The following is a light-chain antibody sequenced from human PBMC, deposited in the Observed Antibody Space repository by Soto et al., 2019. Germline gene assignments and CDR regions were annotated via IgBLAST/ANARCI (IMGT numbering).Light chain of an antibody. CDR2: AAS. V-gene: IGKV1-12*01. Sequence: EIQMTQSPSSVSVSVGDRVTITCRASQGISSWLAWYQQKPGQAPKLLIYAASSLQSGVPSRFSGSGSGTDFTLTISGVQAEDFAAYYCQPANRFPWTFGEGTKVEIK. J-gene: IGKJ1*01. CDR3: QPANRFPWT. CDR1: QGISSW.